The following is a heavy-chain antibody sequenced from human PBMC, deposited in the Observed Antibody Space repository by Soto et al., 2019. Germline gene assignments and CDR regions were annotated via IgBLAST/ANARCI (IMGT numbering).Heavy chain of an antibody. V-gene: IGHV5-51*01. CDR2: IYPGDSDT. J-gene: IGHJ5*02. CDR3: ARGTVTVGSPNWSDP. CDR1: GYGFTSYW. D-gene: IGHD3-22*01. Sequence: PGESLKISCKGSGYGFTSYWIGWVRQMPGKGLEWMGIIYPGDSDTRYSPSFQGQVTISADKSISTAYLQWSSLKASDTAMYYCARGTVTVGSPNWSDPWGQGTLVTVSS.